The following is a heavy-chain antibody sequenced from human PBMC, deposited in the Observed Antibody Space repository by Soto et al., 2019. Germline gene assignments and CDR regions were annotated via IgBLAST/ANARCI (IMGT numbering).Heavy chain of an antibody. CDR2: IIPISGTA. CDR3: ARSQGSSTSLEIYYYYYYGMDV. Sequence: QVQRVQSGAEVKKPGSSVKVSCKASGGTFSSYAISWVRQAPGQGLEWMGGIIPISGTANYAQKFQGRVTITADESKSTAYMELSSLRSEDTAVYYCARSQGSSTSLEIYYYYYYGMDVWGQGTTVTVSS. D-gene: IGHD2-2*01. J-gene: IGHJ6*02. CDR1: GGTFSSYA. V-gene: IGHV1-69*01.